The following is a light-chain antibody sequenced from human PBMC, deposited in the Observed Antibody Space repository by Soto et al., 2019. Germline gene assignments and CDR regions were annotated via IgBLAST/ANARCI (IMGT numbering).Light chain of an antibody. J-gene: IGKJ4*01. CDR1: QSVSSN. V-gene: IGKV3-15*01. CDR3: QQYNNWPLT. Sequence: DIVMTQSPATLSVSPGERATLSCRASQSVSSNLAWYQQKPGQAPRLLIYGASTRATGIAARFSGSGSGTDFTLTISSLQSEDFAVYYCQQYNNWPLTFGGGTKVEIK. CDR2: GAS.